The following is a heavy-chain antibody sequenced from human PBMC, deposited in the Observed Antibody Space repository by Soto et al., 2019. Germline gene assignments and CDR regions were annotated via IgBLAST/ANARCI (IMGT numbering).Heavy chain of an antibody. J-gene: IGHJ6*02. CDR2: TYYRSKWYN. CDR3: ARDTPATPMVYPYYYGMDV. V-gene: IGHV6-1*01. CDR1: GDSVSSNSAA. Sequence: SQTLSLTCAISGDSVSSNSAAWNWIRQSPSRGLEWLGRTYYRSKWYNDYAVSVKSRITINPDTSKNQFSLQLNSVTPEDTVVYYCARDTPATPMVYPYYYGMDVRGQGTTVTVSS. D-gene: IGHD2-8*01.